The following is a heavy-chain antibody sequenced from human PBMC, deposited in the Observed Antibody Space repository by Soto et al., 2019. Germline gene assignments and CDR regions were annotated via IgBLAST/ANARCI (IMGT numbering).Heavy chain of an antibody. CDR2: IYSTGSS. J-gene: IGHJ5*02. CDR3: ARGERKVNWRPYFDT. D-gene: IGHD1-26*01. Sequence: KPSETLSLTCTVSGDSLSLYYWSWIRLSPGKGLEWIGYIYSTGSSNQNPSLRDRVAVSADASKNQFYLTLSSMTAADTAVYYCARGERKVNWRPYFDTWGQGIQVTVS. CDR1: GDSLSLYY. V-gene: IGHV4-59*01.